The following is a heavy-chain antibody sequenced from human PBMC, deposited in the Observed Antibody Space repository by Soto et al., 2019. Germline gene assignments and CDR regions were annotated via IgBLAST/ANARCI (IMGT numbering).Heavy chain of an antibody. CDR2: INHSGST. D-gene: IGHD2-21*02. Sequence: SETLPLTWGLYRRSFSGYYWRWSRHPPGKGLEXIGEINHSGSTNHNPSLSTRVSMSIDTSNDKFSLKLKSVTAADTALYFCARQRTSVVTQAYFDVWGPGSLVTVSS. CDR3: ARQRTSVVTQAYFDV. CDR1: RRSFSGYY. V-gene: IGHV4-34*01. J-gene: IGHJ4*02.